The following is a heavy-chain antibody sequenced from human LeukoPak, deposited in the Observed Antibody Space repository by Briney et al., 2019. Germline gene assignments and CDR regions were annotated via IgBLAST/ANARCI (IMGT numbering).Heavy chain of an antibody. V-gene: IGHV3-53*01. Sequence: GGSLRLSCAASGFTVSRNYMSWVRQAPGKGLEWVSVLKGRFTISRDNSKNTLYLQMNNLRAEDTAVYYCARAPYGDNGYTAEGADYWGQGNLVNVSS. J-gene: IGHJ4*02. CDR1: GFTVSRNY. CDR3: ARAPYGDNGYTAEGADY. D-gene: IGHD4/OR15-4a*01.